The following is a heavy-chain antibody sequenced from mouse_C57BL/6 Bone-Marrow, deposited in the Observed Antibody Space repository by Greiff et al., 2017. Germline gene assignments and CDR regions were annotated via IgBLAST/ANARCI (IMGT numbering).Heavy chain of an antibody. D-gene: IGHD1-1*01. CDR1: GYTFTSYW. CDR3: AIPPQISFITTVVAEDY. CDR2: IHPSDSDT. Sequence: QVQLQQPGAELVKPGASVKVSCKASGYTFTSYWMPWVKQRPGQGLEWIGRIHPSDSDTNYNQKFKGKATLTVDKSPSTAYMQLSSLTSEDSAVYYCAIPPQISFITTVVAEDYWGQGTTLTVSS. J-gene: IGHJ2*01. V-gene: IGHV1-74*01.